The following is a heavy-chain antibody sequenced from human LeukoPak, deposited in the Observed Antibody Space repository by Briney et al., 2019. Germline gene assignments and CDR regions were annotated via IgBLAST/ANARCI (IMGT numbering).Heavy chain of an antibody. CDR2: ISYDGSNK. V-gene: IGHV3-30-3*01. CDR1: GFTFSSYA. Sequence: GGSLRLSCAASGFTFSSYAMHWVRQAPGKGLEWVAVISYDGSNKYYADSVKGRFTISRDNSKNTLDLQMNSLRAEDTAVYYCAKGGEYSNNWYDRFNYWGQGTLVTVSS. CDR3: AKGGEYSNNWYDRFNY. J-gene: IGHJ4*02. D-gene: IGHD6-13*01.